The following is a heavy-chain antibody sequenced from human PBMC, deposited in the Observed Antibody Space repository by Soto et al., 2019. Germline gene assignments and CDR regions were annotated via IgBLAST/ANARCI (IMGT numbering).Heavy chain of an antibody. CDR1: GGTFSSYA. V-gene: IGHV1-69*13. D-gene: IGHD4-17*01. CDR3: ARDYDYGDYYFDY. J-gene: IGHJ4*02. CDR2: IIPIFGTA. Sequence: GASVKVSCKASGGTFSSYAISWVRQAPGQGLEWMGGIIPIFGTANYAQKFQGRVTITADESTSTAYMELSSLRSEDTAVYYCARDYDYGDYYFDYWGQGTLVTVSS.